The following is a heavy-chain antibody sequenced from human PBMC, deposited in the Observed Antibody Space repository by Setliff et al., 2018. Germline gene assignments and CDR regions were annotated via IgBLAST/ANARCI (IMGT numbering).Heavy chain of an antibody. CDR3: ASRGMSSGWLQGYFDY. J-gene: IGHJ4*02. CDR2: IYYIGST. D-gene: IGHD6-13*01. V-gene: IGHV4-39*01. CDR1: GGSISISSYY. Sequence: SETLSLTCAVSGGSISISSYYWGWIRQPPGKGLEWIGSIYYIGSTYYNPSLKSRVTISVDTSKNQFSLKRSSVTAADTAVYYCASRGMSSGWLQGYFDYWGQGTLVTVSS.